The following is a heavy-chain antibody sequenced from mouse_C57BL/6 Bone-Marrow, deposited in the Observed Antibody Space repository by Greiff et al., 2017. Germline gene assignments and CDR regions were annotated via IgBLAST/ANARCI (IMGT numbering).Heavy chain of an antibody. J-gene: IGHJ3*01. D-gene: IGHD2-4*01. CDR3: AREGGIGLRRAWFAY. Sequence: EVQGVESGGGLVKPGGSLKLSCAASGFTFSSYAMSWVRQTPEKRLEWVATISDGGSYTYYPDNVKGRFTISRDNAKNNLYLQMSHLKSEDTAMYYCAREGGIGLRRAWFAYWGQGTLVTVSA. CDR1: GFTFSSYA. V-gene: IGHV5-4*01. CDR2: ISDGGSYT.